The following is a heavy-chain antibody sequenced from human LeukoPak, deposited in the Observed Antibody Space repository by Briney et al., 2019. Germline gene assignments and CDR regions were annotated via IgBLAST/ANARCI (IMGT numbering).Heavy chain of an antibody. J-gene: IGHJ5*02. CDR2: IYTSGST. V-gene: IGHV4-61*02. Sequence: SQTLSLTCTVSGGSISSGSYYWSWIRQPAGKGLEWIGRIYTSGSTNYNPSLKSRVTISVDTSENQFSLKLSSVTAADTAVYYCARDRAAYCGGDCYPNWFDPWGQGTLVTVSS. CDR3: ARDRAAYCGGDCYPNWFDP. D-gene: IGHD2-21*02. CDR1: GGSISSGSYY.